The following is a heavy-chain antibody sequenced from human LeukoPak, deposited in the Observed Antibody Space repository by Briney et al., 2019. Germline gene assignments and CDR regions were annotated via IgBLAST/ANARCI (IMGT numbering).Heavy chain of an antibody. Sequence: SETLSLTCAVYGGSFSGYYWSWFRQPPGKGLEWIGEINHSGSTNYNPSLKSRVTISVDMSKNQFSLKLSSVTAADTAVYYCARAEQWLVPDAFDIWGQGTMVTVSS. J-gene: IGHJ3*02. V-gene: IGHV4-34*01. CDR3: ARAEQWLVPDAFDI. CDR1: GGSFSGYY. D-gene: IGHD6-19*01. CDR2: INHSGST.